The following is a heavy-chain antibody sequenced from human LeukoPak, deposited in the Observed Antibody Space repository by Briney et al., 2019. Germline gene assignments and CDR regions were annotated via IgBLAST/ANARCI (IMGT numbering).Heavy chain of an antibody. CDR3: ARGGYSYGAPYYFDY. Sequence: RPGGSLRLSRAASGFTFDDYGMSWVPHAPGKGLEWVSGINWNGDSTGYADSVKGRLTIFRDNAKSSLFLQMNSLRAEDTAFYYCARGGYSYGAPYYFDYWGQGTLVTVSS. V-gene: IGHV3-20*04. CDR1: GFTFDDYG. CDR2: INWNGDST. J-gene: IGHJ4*02. D-gene: IGHD5-18*01.